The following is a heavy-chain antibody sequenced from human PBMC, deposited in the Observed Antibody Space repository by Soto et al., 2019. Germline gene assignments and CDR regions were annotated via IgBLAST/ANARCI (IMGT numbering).Heavy chain of an antibody. D-gene: IGHD1-20*01. CDR3: AKEFHSWNYFDY. Sequence: QVQLVESGGGVVQPGRSLRLSCAASGFTFSSYAMHWVRQAPGKGLEWVAVISYDGSNKFYADSVKGRFTISRDKFRNTLYLQMNSLRAEDTAVYYCAKEFHSWNYFDYWGQGTLVTVSS. V-gene: IGHV3-30*04. CDR2: ISYDGSNK. J-gene: IGHJ4*02. CDR1: GFTFSSYA.